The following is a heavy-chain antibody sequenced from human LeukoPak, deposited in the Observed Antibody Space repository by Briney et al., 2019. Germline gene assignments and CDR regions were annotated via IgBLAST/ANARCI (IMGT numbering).Heavy chain of an antibody. V-gene: IGHV4-59*08. CDR3: ARHRLAVAEVQH. CDR2: IYYSGST. CDR1: GGSISNYY. J-gene: IGHJ1*01. D-gene: IGHD6-19*01. Sequence: PSETLSLTCTVSGGSISNYYWSWIRQPPGKGLEWIGYIYYSGSTNYNPSLKSRVTISVDTSKNQFSLKLSSVTAADTAVYYFARHRLAVAEVQHWGQGTLVTVSS.